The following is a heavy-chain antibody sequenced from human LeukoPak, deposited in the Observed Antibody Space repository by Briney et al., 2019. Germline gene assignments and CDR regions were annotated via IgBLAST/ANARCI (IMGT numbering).Heavy chain of an antibody. CDR2: IYHSGST. CDR3: ARHAYREGAASVWVPFDY. J-gene: IGHJ4*02. Sequence: GSLRLSCAASGFTFSSYSMNWVRQAPGKGLEWIGSIYHSGSTYYNPSLKSRVTISVDTSKNQFSLKLSSVTAADTAVYYCARHAYREGAASVWVPFDYWGQGTLVTVSS. CDR1: GFTFSSYS. V-gene: IGHV4-38-2*01. D-gene: IGHD3-16*01.